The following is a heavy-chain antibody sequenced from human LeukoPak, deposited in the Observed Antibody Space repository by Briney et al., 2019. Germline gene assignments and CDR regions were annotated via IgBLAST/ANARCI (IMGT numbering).Heavy chain of an antibody. CDR3: ARGGSQPDY. V-gene: IGHV3-7*01. J-gene: IGHJ4*02. Sequence: PGGSLTLSCAASRFTFSSYWMSWVRQAPGTGLEWVANIKQDGSEKYYVDSVKGRFTISRDNAKNSLYLQMNSLRAEDTAVYHCARGGSQPDYWGQGTLVTVSS. CDR2: IKQDGSEK. CDR1: RFTFSSYW. D-gene: IGHD1-26*01.